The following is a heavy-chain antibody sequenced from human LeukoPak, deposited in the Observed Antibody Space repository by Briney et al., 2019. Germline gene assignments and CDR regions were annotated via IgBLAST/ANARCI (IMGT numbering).Heavy chain of an antibody. D-gene: IGHD6-25*01. Sequence: GGSLRLSCAATEFPFSSFAMSWVRQAPGKGLEWVSSISDTGGSTYHADPVKGRFTIARDNSKNTLYLQMNSLRAEDTAVYYCAKNAAYYYYGMDVWGQGTTVTVSS. J-gene: IGHJ6*02. CDR1: EFPFSSFA. CDR3: AKNAAYYYYGMDV. CDR2: ISDTGGST. V-gene: IGHV3-23*01.